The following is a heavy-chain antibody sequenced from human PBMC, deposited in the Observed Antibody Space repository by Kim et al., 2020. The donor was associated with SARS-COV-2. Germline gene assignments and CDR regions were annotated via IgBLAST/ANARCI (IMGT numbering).Heavy chain of an antibody. CDR2: ISGTGFRT. J-gene: IGHJ2*01. CDR1: GFSFKTYA. D-gene: IGHD3-16*01. CDR3: AKDPGGNLPPWYFDL. Sequence: GGSLRLSCAASGFSFKTYAMSWVRQAPGKGLEWVSVISGTGFRTDYADSVKGRFTISRDNSKSTLFVEMNSLRAEDTAVYYCAKDPGGNLPPWYFDLWGRGTVVTVSS. V-gene: IGHV3-23*01.